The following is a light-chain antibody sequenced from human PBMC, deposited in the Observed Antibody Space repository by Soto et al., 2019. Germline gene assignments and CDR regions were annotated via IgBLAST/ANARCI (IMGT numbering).Light chain of an antibody. CDR1: QDISNY. V-gene: IGKV1-27*01. CDR3: QKYNSALT. Sequence: DIQMTHSPSSLSASVGDRITITFRSSQDISNYLAWYQQKPGKVPKLLIYSASTLQSGVPSRFSGSGSGTDFTLTISSLQPEDVATYFCQKYNSALTFGQGTRLEIK. J-gene: IGKJ5*01. CDR2: SAS.